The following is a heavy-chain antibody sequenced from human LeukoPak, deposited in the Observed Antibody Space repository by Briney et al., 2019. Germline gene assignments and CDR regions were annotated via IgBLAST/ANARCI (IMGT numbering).Heavy chain of an antibody. CDR1: GGSFSGYY. D-gene: IGHD5-18*01. V-gene: IGHV4-34*01. CDR2: INNSGST. CDR3: ARGRPLLDTAIVVFYYYYYMDV. J-gene: IGHJ6*03. Sequence: SSETLSLTCAVCGGSFSGYYWSWIRQPPGKGLEWIGEINNSGSTNYNPSVKSRVTISVDTSKNQFSLKLSSVTAADTAVYYCARGRPLLDTAIVVFYYYYYMDVWGRGTTVTVSS.